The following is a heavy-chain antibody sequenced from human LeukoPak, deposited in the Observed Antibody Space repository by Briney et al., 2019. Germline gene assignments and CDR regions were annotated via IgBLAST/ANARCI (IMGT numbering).Heavy chain of an antibody. CDR1: ALTFDDCA. V-gene: IGHV3-43*02. CDR3: ARDIEAGTSGFSFDY. J-gene: IGHJ4*02. Sequence: PGGSLRLSCAPSALTFDDCAMHGVRRPPERVVEWVSLMSGYGDSKSYAGSVQGQFSICRVNLKNAMYLQMNSLRTEDTAFCYCARDIEAGTSGFSFDYWGQGTLVTVSS. CDR2: MSGYGDSK. D-gene: IGHD3-10*01.